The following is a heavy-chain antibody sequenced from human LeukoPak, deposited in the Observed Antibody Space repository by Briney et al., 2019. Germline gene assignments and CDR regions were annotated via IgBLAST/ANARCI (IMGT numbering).Heavy chain of an antibody. J-gene: IGHJ4*02. Sequence: PGGSLRLPCTASGFPFLEYSMNWARQAPGKGPEPSSYTGIDSGNTKYADSVRGRLTISADKAKNSLYLQMNSLRVEDTGVYYCARDHNCAFDNWGQGTLVSVAS. CDR3: ARDHNCAFDN. CDR1: GFPFLEYS. D-gene: IGHD1-1*01. CDR2: TGIDSGNT. V-gene: IGHV3-48*01.